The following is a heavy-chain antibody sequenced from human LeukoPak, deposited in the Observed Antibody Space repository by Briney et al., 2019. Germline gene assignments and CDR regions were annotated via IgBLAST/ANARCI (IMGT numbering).Heavy chain of an antibody. Sequence: ASVTVSCKASGYTFTGYYMHWVRQAPGQGLEWMGIINPSGGSTSYAQKFQGRVTMTRDMSTSTVYMELSSLRSEDTAVYYCARGEFDYLPTFDYWGQGTLVTISS. J-gene: IGHJ4*02. CDR1: GYTFTGYY. CDR3: ARGEFDYLPTFDY. D-gene: IGHD4-11*01. CDR2: INPSGGST. V-gene: IGHV1-46*01.